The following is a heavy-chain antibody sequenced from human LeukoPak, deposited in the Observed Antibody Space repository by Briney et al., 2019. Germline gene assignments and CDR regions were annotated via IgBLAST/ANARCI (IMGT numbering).Heavy chain of an antibody. V-gene: IGHV4-59*01. D-gene: IGHD3-16*01. Sequence: SETLSLTSTVSGGSISSYYWSWIRQPPGKGLEWIGYIYYSGSTSYSPSLRSRVTISVDTSKNQFSLKLSSVTAADTAVYYCARETSQKGAHYMDVWGKGTTVTISS. CDR3: ARETSQKGAHYMDV. CDR2: IYYSGST. CDR1: GGSISSYY. J-gene: IGHJ6*03.